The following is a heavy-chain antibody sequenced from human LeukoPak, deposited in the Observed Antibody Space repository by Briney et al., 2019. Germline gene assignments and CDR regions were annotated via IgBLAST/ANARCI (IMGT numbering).Heavy chain of an antibody. CDR2: IFPGDSDT. D-gene: IGHD4-17*01. V-gene: IGHV5-51*01. Sequence: GESLKISCKGSGYRFTTYWIGWVRQMPGKGLEWMGIIFPGDSDTIYNPSFQGQVTISADKSINTAYLQWSSLKASDTAMYYCARREGYGEFDCWGQGTLVTVSS. CDR1: GYRFTTYW. CDR3: ARREGYGEFDC. J-gene: IGHJ4*02.